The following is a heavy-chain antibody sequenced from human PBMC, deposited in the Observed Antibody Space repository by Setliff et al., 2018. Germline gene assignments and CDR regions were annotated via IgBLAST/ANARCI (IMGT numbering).Heavy chain of an antibody. V-gene: IGHV4-38-2*02. D-gene: IGHD3-3*01. Sequence: PSETLSLTCTVSGYSISSAYYWGWIRQPPGKGLEWIGNVYHSGSTYYNPSLKSRVTISVDTSKSQFSLRLISLTAADTAVYYCARMSGFLYMDVWGKGTTVTVSS. CDR2: VYHSGST. J-gene: IGHJ6*03. CDR1: GYSISSAYY. CDR3: ARMSGFLYMDV.